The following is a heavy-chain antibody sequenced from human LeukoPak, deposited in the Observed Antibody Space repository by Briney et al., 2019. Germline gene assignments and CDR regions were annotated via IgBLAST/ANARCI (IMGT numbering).Heavy chain of an antibody. CDR2: ISGSGGST. CDR1: GFTFSSYW. V-gene: IGHV3-23*01. Sequence: GGSLRLSCAASGFTFSSYWMSWVRQAPGKGLEWVSAISGSGGSTYYADSVKGRFTISRDNSKNTLYLQMNSLRAEDTAVYYCAKDRTMIVVVIVQFDHWGQGTLVTVSS. J-gene: IGHJ4*02. D-gene: IGHD3-22*01. CDR3: AKDRTMIVVVIVQFDH.